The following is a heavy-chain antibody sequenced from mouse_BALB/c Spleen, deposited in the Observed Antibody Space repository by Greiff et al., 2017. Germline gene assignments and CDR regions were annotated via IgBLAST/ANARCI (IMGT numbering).Heavy chain of an antibody. D-gene: IGHD1-2*01. CDR3: ARHRGGYVVGYAMDY. CDR1: GFTFSSYG. J-gene: IGHJ4*01. CDR2: ISSGGSYT. Sequence: EVKVVESGGDLVKPGGSLKLSCAASGFTFSSYGMSWVRQTPDKRLEWVATISSGGSYTYYPDSVKGRFTISRDNAKNTLYLQMSSLKSEDTAMYYCARHRGGYVVGYAMDYWGQGTSVTVSS. V-gene: IGHV5-6*01.